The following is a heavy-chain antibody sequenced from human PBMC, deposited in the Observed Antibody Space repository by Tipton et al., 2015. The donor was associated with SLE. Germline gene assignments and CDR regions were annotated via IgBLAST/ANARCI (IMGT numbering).Heavy chain of an antibody. J-gene: IGHJ4*02. D-gene: IGHD6-19*01. V-gene: IGHV4-34*01. CDR3: ARRSGSSGGDY. CDR2: INHSGST. CDR1: GGSFSGYY. Sequence: TLSLTCAVYGGSFSGYYWSWIRQPPGKGLEWIGEINHSGSTNYNPSLKSRVTIPVDTSKNQFSLKLSSVTAADTAVYYCARRSGSSGGDYWGQGTLVTVSS.